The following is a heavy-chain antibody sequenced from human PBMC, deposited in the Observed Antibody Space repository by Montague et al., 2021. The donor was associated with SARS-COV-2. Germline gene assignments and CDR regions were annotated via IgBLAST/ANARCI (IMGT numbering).Heavy chain of an antibody. CDR3: VGLRVVISGHCPLHVDD. J-gene: IGHJ4*02. CDR1: GGSISNTNYY. D-gene: IGHD3-3*01. V-gene: IGHV4-39*01. CDR2: IYYDGTT. Sequence: SETLSLTCTVSGGSISNTNYYWGWVRQPTGKGLEWIGSIYYDGTTYYNPSLESRLTMSVDTSKKQFSMKLKSLTAADTAVYSCVGLRVVISGHCPLHVDDWGQGTLVTVSP.